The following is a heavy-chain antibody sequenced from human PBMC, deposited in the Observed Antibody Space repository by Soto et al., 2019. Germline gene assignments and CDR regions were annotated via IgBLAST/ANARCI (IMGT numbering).Heavy chain of an antibody. Sequence: GGSLRLSCAASGFTFSSYSMNWVRQAPGKGLEWVSSISSSSSYIYYADSVKGRFTISRDNAKNSLYLQMNSLRAEDTAVYYCARDMGGGYYYRLPDYWGQGTLVTVSS. D-gene: IGHD3-22*01. CDR3: ARDMGGGYYYRLPDY. CDR1: GFTFSSYS. V-gene: IGHV3-21*01. CDR2: ISSSSSYI. J-gene: IGHJ4*02.